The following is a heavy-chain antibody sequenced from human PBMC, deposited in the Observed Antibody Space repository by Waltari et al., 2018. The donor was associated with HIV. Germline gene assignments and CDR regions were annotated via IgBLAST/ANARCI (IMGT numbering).Heavy chain of an antibody. V-gene: IGHV3-33*01. CDR2: IWYDGSNK. Sequence: QVQLVESGGGVVQPGRSLRLSCAASGVTFSSYGLPWVRQAPGKGLEWVAVIWYDGSNKYYADSVKGRFTISRDNSKNTLYLQMNSLRAEDTAVYYCAREDLLYCGGDCYPGDYWGQGTLVTVSS. D-gene: IGHD2-21*02. J-gene: IGHJ4*02. CDR1: GVTFSSYG. CDR3: AREDLLYCGGDCYPGDY.